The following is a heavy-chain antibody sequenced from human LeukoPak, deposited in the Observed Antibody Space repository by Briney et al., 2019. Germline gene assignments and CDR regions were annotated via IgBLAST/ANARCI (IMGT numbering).Heavy chain of an antibody. J-gene: IGHJ4*02. Sequence: PSETLSLTCTVSGGSISSSSYYWGWIRQPPGKGLEWIGSIYYSGSTYYNPSLKSRVTISVDTSKNQFSLKLSSVTAADTAVYYCASSKGDQLLSRIDYWGQGTLVTVSS. CDR3: ASSKGDQLLSRIDY. V-gene: IGHV4-39*07. CDR1: GGSISSSSYY. CDR2: IYYSGST. D-gene: IGHD2-2*01.